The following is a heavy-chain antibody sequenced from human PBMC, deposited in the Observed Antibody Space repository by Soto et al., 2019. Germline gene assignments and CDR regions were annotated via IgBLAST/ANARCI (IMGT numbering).Heavy chain of an antibody. V-gene: IGHV4-39*01. CDR3: ARLEGLATISYYFDY. CDR2: VYYSGST. CDR1: GGSISSSSYY. Sequence: QLQLQESGPGLVKPSETLSLTCTVSGGSISSSSYYWGWIRQPPGKGLEWIGSVYYSGSTYYNPSLKSRVTLSVDKSENQFSLKLSSVTAANTAVYYCARLEGLATISYYFDYWGQGTLVTVSS. D-gene: IGHD3-9*01. J-gene: IGHJ4*02.